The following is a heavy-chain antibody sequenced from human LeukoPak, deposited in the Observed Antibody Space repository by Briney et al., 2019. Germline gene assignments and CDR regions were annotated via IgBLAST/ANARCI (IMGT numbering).Heavy chain of an antibody. Sequence: ASVKVSCKASGYTFTSYGISWVRQAPGQGLEWMGWISAYNGNTNYAQKLQGRVTMTTDTSTSTAYMELRGLRSDDTAVYYCARVVVVVVAAKQTYYFDYWGQGTLVTVSS. CDR2: ISAYNGNT. V-gene: IGHV1-18*01. CDR3: ARVVVVVVAAKQTYYFDY. D-gene: IGHD2-15*01. CDR1: GYTFTSYG. J-gene: IGHJ4*02.